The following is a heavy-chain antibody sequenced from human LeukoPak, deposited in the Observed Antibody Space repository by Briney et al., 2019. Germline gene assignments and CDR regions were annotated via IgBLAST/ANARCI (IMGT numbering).Heavy chain of an antibody. D-gene: IGHD3-10*01. CDR1: GFTVSSNY. V-gene: IGHV3-66*01. Sequence: SGGFLRLSCAASGFTVSSNYMSWVRQAPGKGLEWVSVIYSGGSTYYADSVKGRFTISRDNSKNTLYLQMNSLRAEDTAVYYCARDSSSITMVRGDYYYYGMDVWGQGTTVTVSS. CDR3: ARDSSSITMVRGDYYYYGMDV. CDR2: IYSGGST. J-gene: IGHJ6*02.